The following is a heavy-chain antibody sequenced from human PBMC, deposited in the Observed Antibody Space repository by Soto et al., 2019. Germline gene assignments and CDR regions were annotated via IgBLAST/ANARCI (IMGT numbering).Heavy chain of an antibody. V-gene: IGHV4-30-2*01. CDR2: IYHSGST. CDR1: GGSISSGGYS. J-gene: IGHJ5*02. Sequence: SETLSLTCAVSGGSISSGGYSWSWIRQPPGKGLEWIGYIYHSGSTYYNPSLKSRVTISVDRSKNQFSLNLSSVTAVDTAVYYCARHPSTFWFDHWGQGTLVTVSS. CDR3: ARHPSTFWFDH. D-gene: IGHD2-2*01.